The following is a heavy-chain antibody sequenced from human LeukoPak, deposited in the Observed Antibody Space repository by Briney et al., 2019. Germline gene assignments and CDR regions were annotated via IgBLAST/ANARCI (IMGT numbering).Heavy chain of an antibody. D-gene: IGHD1-14*01. V-gene: IGHV3-53*01. Sequence: GGSLRLSCAPSGFTVSSNYMSWVRQAPGKGLEWVSIIYSDGGTYYADSVKGRFTISRDNSKNTLHLQMSSLRAEDTAVYYCAKDYRGSGEVGETGPLDYWGQGTLVTVSS. CDR1: GFTVSSNY. CDR2: IYSDGGT. CDR3: AKDYRGSGEVGETGPLDY. J-gene: IGHJ4*02.